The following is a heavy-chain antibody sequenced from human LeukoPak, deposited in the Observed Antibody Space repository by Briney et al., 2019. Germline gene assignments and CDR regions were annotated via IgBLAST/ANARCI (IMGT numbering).Heavy chain of an antibody. J-gene: IGHJ4*02. Sequence: GGSLRLSCAASGFTFSSYSMNWVRQAPGKGLEWVSSISSSSSYIYYADSVKGRFTISRDNAKNSLYLQMNSLRAEDTAVYYCARGDGSGIVDYWGQGTLVTVSS. V-gene: IGHV3-21*01. CDR2: ISSSSSYI. CDR1: GFTFSSYS. CDR3: ARGDGSGIVDY. D-gene: IGHD3-10*01.